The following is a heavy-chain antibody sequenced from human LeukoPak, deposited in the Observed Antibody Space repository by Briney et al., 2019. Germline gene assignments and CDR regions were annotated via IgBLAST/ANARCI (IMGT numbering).Heavy chain of an antibody. J-gene: IGHJ4*02. CDR3: ARGAVSSWSYYFDY. D-gene: IGHD6-13*01. V-gene: IGHV4-34*01. CDR2: INHSGST. Sequence: SETLSLTCAVYGGSFSGYYWSWIRQPPGKGLEWIGEINHSGSTNYNPSLKSRVTISVDTSKNQFSLKLSSVTAADTAVYYCARGAVSSWSYYFDYWGQGTLATVSS. CDR1: GGSFSGYY.